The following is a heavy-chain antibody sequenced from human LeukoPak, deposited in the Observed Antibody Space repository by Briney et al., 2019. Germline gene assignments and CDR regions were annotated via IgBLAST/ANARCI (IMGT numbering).Heavy chain of an antibody. CDR3: TTDPHYYDSSGYFFPPLS. V-gene: IGHV3-15*01. J-gene: IGHJ4*02. CDR2: IKSQADGGTT. D-gene: IGHD3-22*01. Sequence: GGSLRLSCAASGFTFDNAWMSWVRQAPGKGQEWVGCIKSQADGGTTDYAAPVKGRFTISRDDSKNTLYLQMNSLKTEDTAVYYCTTDPHYYDSSGYFFPPLSWGQGTLVTVSS. CDR1: GFTFDNAW.